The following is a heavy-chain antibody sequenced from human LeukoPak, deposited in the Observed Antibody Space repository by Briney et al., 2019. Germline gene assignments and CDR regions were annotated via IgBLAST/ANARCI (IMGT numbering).Heavy chain of an antibody. V-gene: IGHV3-21*01. CDR2: VSTTGSYI. CDR1: GFTFSTYS. J-gene: IGHJ4*02. CDR3: ARVTEAPYYFDY. Sequence: GGSLRLSCAASGFTFSTYSMNWVRQAPGKGLEWVSSVSTTGSYIYYADSVKGRFTISRDNAKNSLYLQMNSLRVEDTAVYYCARVTEAPYYFDYWGQGTLVTVSS.